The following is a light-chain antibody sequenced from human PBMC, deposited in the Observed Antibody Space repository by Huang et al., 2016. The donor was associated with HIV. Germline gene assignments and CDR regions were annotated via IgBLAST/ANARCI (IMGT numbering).Light chain of an antibody. J-gene: IGKJ3*01. CDR3: QQYDTSPFT. CDR1: QRVGNAY. CDR2: GTF. V-gene: IGKV3-20*01. Sequence: EIVLTQSPGTLSLSPGERATLSCRASQRVGNAYLAWYQQKPGQTPRLLIYGTFTRATGTPDRFSGSGSGTDFTLTINRLAPEDFAVYYCQQYDTSPFTFGPGTKVDLK.